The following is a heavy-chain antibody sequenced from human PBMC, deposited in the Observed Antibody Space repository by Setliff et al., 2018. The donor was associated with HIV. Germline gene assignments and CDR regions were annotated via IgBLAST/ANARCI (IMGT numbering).Heavy chain of an antibody. CDR2: IYSSGST. J-gene: IGHJ4*02. V-gene: IGHV4-4*07. CDR3: ARYSPRGYTLTGPY. Sequence: SETLSLTCTVSGGSISSYYWSWIRQPAGKGLEWIGRIYSSGSTNYNPSLKSRVTMSVDTSKNQFSLKLSSVTAADTAVYYCARYSPRGYTLTGPYWGQGTLVTVSS. D-gene: IGHD6-25*01. CDR1: GGSISSYY.